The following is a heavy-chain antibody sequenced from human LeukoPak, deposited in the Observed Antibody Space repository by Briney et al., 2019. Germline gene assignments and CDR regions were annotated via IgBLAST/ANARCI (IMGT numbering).Heavy chain of an antibody. D-gene: IGHD2-2*01. CDR1: GGSISSGDYY. CDR3: ASRYCSSTSCLPFDP. Sequence: SQTLSLTCTVSGGSISSGDYYWSWIRQPPGKGLEWIGYIYYSGSTHYNPSLKSRVTISVDTSKNQFSLKLSSVTAADTAVYYCASRYCSSTSCLPFDPWGQGTLVTVSS. V-gene: IGHV4-30-4*01. J-gene: IGHJ5*02. CDR2: IYYSGST.